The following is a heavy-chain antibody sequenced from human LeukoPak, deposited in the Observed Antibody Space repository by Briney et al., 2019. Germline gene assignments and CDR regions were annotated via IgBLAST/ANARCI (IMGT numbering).Heavy chain of an antibody. CDR1: GFTFSSYS. CDR3: ARVGALSSSWLLY. J-gene: IGHJ4*02. V-gene: IGHV3-21*01. D-gene: IGHD6-13*01. CDR2: ISSSSSYI. Sequence: GGSLRRSCAASGFTFSSYSMNWVRQAPGKGLEWVSSISSSSSYIYYADSVKGRFTISRDNAKNSLYLQMNSLRAEDTAVYFCARVGALSSSWLLYWGQGTLVTVSS.